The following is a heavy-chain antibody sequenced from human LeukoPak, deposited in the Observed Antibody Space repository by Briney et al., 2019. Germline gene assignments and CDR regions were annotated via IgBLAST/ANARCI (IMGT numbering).Heavy chain of an antibody. Sequence: GGSLRLSCAASGFTFSSYWMSWVRQAPGKGLEWVANIKQDGSEKYYVDSVKGRFTISRDNAKNSLYLQMNSLRAEDTAVYYCARDGGSYPYYYMDVWGKGTTVTVSS. CDR1: GFTFSSYW. J-gene: IGHJ6*03. V-gene: IGHV3-7*01. D-gene: IGHD1-26*01. CDR2: IKQDGSEK. CDR3: ARDGGSYPYYYMDV.